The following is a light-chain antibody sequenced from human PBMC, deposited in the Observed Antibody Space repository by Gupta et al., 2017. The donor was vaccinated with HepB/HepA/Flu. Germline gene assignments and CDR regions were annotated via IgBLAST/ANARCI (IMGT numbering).Light chain of an antibody. Sequence: QLVLTQSPSASASLGASVKLTCTLSSGNSGCANAWHQQQPEEGPRYLMKLSSDGSHSKGDGIPARFSGSSSGAERYLTISSLHSEDEADYYCQTWGTFVVFGGGTKLTVL. V-gene: IGLV4-69*01. CDR1: SGNSGCA. J-gene: IGLJ2*01. CDR3: QTWGTFVV. CDR2: LSSDGSH.